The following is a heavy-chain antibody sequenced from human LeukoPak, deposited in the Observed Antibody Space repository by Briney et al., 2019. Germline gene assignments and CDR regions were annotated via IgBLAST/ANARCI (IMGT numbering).Heavy chain of an antibody. CDR2: IYYSGST. J-gene: IGHJ3*02. D-gene: IGHD3-22*01. CDR3: ARGTSGYYYGADDAFDI. CDR1: GGSISSYY. Sequence: SETLSLTCTVSGGSISSYYWSWIRQPPGKGLEWIGYIYYSGSTNYNPSLKSRVTISVDTSKNQFSLKLSSVTAADTAVYYCARGTSGYYYGADDAFDIWGQGTMVTVSS. V-gene: IGHV4-59*01.